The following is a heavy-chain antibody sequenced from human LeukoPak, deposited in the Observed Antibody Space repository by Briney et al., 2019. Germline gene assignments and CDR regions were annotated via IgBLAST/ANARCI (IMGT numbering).Heavy chain of an antibody. V-gene: IGHV3-23*01. CDR3: AKDKGIAARRPGYFQH. CDR1: GFTFSSYA. J-gene: IGHJ1*01. Sequence: GGSLRLSCAASGFTFSSYAMSWVRQAPGKGLEWVSAISGSGGSTYYADSVKGRFTISRDNSKNTLYLQMNSLRAEDTAVYYCAKDKGIAARRPGYFQHWGQGTLVTVSS. CDR2: ISGSGGST. D-gene: IGHD6-6*01.